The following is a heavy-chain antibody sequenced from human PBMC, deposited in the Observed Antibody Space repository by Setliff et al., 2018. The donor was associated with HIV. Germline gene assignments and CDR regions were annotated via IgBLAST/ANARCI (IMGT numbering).Heavy chain of an antibody. J-gene: IGHJ3*02. V-gene: IGHV1-18*01. D-gene: IGHD2-2*01. CDR2: ISAYNGNT. Sequence: GPSVKVSCKASGYTFIHYDVSWVRRAPGQGLEWMGWISAYNGNTNYAQKLQGRVTVTTDTSTSTAYMELRSLRSDDTAVYYCARDRGVYCISSSCYSPVDAFDIWGQGTMVTVSS. CDR3: ARDRGVYCISSSCYSPVDAFDI. CDR1: GYTFIHYD.